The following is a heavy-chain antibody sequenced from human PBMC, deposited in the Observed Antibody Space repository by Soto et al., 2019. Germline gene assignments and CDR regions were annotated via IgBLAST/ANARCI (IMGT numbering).Heavy chain of an antibody. CDR3: AREESVAGHNTFDP. J-gene: IGHJ5*02. V-gene: IGHV1-46*01. CDR2: INPIGGST. CDR1: GGTFSSYT. D-gene: IGHD6-19*01. Sequence: ASVKVSCKASGGTFSSYTISWVRQAPGQGLEWMGIINPIGGSTSYAQKFQGRVTMTRDTSTSTAYMELSSLRSEDTAVYYCAREESVAGHNTFDPWGQGTLVTVSS.